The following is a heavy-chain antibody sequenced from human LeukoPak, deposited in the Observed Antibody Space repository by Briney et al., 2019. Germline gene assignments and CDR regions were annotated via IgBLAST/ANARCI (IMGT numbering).Heavy chain of an antibody. Sequence: KSGGSLRLSYAASGFTFSSYSMNWVRQAPGKGLEWVSSISSSSSYIYYADSVKGRFTISRDNAKNSLYLQMNSLRAEDTAVYYCARVGLGNYYYYGMDVWGQGTTVTVSS. D-gene: IGHD3-16*01. CDR3: ARVGLGNYYYYGMDV. J-gene: IGHJ6*02. CDR2: ISSSSSYI. V-gene: IGHV3-21*01. CDR1: GFTFSSYS.